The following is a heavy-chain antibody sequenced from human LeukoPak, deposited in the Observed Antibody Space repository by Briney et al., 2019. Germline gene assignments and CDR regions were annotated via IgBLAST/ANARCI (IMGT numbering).Heavy chain of an antibody. Sequence: GGSLRLSCAASGFTFSYYGMNWVRQAPGKGLEWVAFIRNDGRNKYYADSVKGRFTISRDNSKSTLYLQMNSLRAEDTAVYYCARDMAAAGTRWGQGTLVTVSS. D-gene: IGHD6-13*01. CDR3: ARDMAAAGTR. CDR2: IRNDGRNK. V-gene: IGHV3-30*02. CDR1: GFTFSYYG. J-gene: IGHJ4*02.